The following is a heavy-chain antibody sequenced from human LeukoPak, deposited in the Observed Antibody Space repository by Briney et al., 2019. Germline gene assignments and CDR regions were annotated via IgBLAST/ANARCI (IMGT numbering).Heavy chain of an antibody. D-gene: IGHD3-3*02. CDR2: ISGSGSYI. CDR1: GFSFSTYT. Sequence: GGSLRLSCAASGFSFSTYTMNWARQAPGKGLEWVSSISGSGSYIYYADSVKGRFTISRDNAKNSLYLQMNSLRAEDTAIYYCAIHLWNYCRIDYWGQGILVTVSS. J-gene: IGHJ4*02. V-gene: IGHV3-21*01. CDR3: AIHLWNYCRIDY.